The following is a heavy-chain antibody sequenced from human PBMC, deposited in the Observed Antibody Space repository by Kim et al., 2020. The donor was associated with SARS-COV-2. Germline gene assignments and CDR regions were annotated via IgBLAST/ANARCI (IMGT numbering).Heavy chain of an antibody. Sequence: SETLSLTCTVSGGSISSSSYYWGWIRQPPGKGLEWIGSIYYSGSTYYNPSLKSRVTISVDTSKNQFSLKLSSVTAADTAVYYCARDSFGELSPFDYWGQGTLVTVSS. D-gene: IGHD3-10*01. V-gene: IGHV4-39*02. CDR3: ARDSFGELSPFDY. J-gene: IGHJ4*02. CDR2: IYYSGST. CDR1: GGSISSSSYY.